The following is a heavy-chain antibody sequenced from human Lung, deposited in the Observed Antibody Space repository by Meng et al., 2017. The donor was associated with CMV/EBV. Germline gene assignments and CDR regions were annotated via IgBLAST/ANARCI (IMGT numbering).Heavy chain of an antibody. CDR3: ARAGITMVRGVMVDYYGMDV. J-gene: IGHJ6*02. D-gene: IGHD3-10*01. CDR2: ISSSGSTI. V-gene: IGHV3-48*03. Sequence: LSLTCAASGFTFSSYEMNWVRQAPGKGLEWVSYISSSGSTIYYADSVKGRFTISRDNAKNSLYLQMNSLRAEDTAVYYCARAGITMVRGVMVDYYGMDVWGQGTTVTVSS. CDR1: GFTFSSYE.